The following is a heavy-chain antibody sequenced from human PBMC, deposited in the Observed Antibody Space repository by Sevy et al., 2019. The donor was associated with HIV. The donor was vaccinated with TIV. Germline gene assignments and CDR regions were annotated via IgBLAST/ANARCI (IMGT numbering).Heavy chain of an antibody. Sequence: GGSLRLSCTASGFSFSDYYMSWIRQAPGKGLEWISYISTSSGFTDYEDSVKGRFTISRDNAKNSLHLQMNSLRAEDTAVYFCARVRYNYGQKYFDYWGQGTLVTVSS. CDR3: ARVRYNYGQKYFDY. CDR2: ISTSSGFT. J-gene: IGHJ4*02. V-gene: IGHV3-11*06. D-gene: IGHD5-18*01. CDR1: GFSFSDYY.